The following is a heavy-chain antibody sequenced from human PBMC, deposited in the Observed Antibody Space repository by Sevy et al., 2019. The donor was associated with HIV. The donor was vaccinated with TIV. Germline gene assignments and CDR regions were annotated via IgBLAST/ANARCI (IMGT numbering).Heavy chain of an antibody. CDR1: GFTLNSYW. J-gene: IGHJ4*02. V-gene: IGHV3-7*01. D-gene: IGHD6-13*01. CDR3: VSAIAAGGSF. CDR2: INQDGSVK. Sequence: GGSLRLSCAASGFTLNSYWMSWVRQAPGKGLEWVANINQDGSVKYYVDSVKGRLTISSDNARNSLYLRLNSLRAEDTALYYCVSAIAAGGSFWGQGTLVTFSS.